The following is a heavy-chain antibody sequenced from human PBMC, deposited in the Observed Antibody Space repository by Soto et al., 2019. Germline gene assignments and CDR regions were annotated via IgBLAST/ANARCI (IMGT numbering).Heavy chain of an antibody. CDR2: ISKDGMNK. D-gene: IGHD6-19*01. V-gene: IGHV3-30*04. CDR1: GFSFSSYA. J-gene: IGHJ5*02. Sequence: QVRLVESGGGVVQPGRSLRLSCTASGFSFSSYAMYWFRQPPGKGLEGVAGISKDGMNKNYAESVKGRVTVSRDNANYSLDLQLNSLRGEDTAMYYCARDMYSSDYFVKWFEPWGQGTLVTVSS. CDR3: ARDMYSSDYFVKWFEP.